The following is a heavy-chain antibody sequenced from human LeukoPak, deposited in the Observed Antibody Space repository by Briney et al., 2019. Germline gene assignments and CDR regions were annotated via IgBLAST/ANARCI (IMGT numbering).Heavy chain of an antibody. CDR2: IYSGGST. J-gene: IGHJ4*02. CDR3: AKYNYHGSGSYYNDFDY. D-gene: IGHD3-10*01. CDR1: GFTVSSNY. V-gene: IGHV3-53*01. Sequence: GGSLRLSCAASGFTVSSNYMSWVRQAPGKGLEWVSVIYSGGSTYYADSVKGRFTISRDNSKNTLYLQMNSLRAEDTAVYYCAKYNYHGSGSYYNDFDYWGQGTLVTVSS.